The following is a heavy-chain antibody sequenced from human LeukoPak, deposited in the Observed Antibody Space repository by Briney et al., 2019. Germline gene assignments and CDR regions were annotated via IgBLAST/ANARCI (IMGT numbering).Heavy chain of an antibody. CDR2: INHSGST. J-gene: IGHJ4*02. Sequence: SETLSLTCAVYGGSFSGYYWSWIRQPPGKGLEWIGEINHSGSTNYNPSLKSRVTISVDTSKNQFSLKLSSVTAADTAVYYCARGLEMATYWGQGTLVTVSS. D-gene: IGHD5-24*01. CDR3: ARGLEMATY. V-gene: IGHV4-34*01. CDR1: GGSFSGYY.